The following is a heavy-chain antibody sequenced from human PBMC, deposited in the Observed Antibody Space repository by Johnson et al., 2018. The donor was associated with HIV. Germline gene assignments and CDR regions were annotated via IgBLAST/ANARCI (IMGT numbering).Heavy chain of an antibody. V-gene: IGHV3-13*01. CDR1: GFTVSSNY. Sequence: VQLVESGGGLAQPGGSLRLSCAASGFTVSSNYMHWVRQATGKGLEWVSAIGTAGDTYYPGSVKGRFTISRENAKNSLYLQMNSLRAEDTAVYYCVTLVVAPPFDIWGQGTMVTVSS. J-gene: IGHJ3*02. CDR3: VTLVVAPPFDI. CDR2: IGTAGDT. D-gene: IGHD2-15*01.